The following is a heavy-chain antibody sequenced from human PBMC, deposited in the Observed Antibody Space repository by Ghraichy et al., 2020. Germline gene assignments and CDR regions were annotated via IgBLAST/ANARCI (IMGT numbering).Heavy chain of an antibody. D-gene: IGHD6-19*01. J-gene: IGHJ3*02. CDR2: ISYDGSIK. V-gene: IGHV3-30*18. CDR1: GFTFSSYG. Sequence: GGSLRLSCVASGFTFSSYGMHWVRQAPGKGLEWVALISYDGSIKYYTDSVKGRFTISRDNSKNTLYLQMNSLRAEDTAVYYCAKDDSPHSSGWYHAFDIWCQGTMVTVSS. CDR3: AKDDSPHSSGWYHAFDI.